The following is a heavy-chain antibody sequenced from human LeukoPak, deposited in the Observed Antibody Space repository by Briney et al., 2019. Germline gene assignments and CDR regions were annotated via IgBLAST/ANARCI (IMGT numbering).Heavy chain of an antibody. J-gene: IGHJ4*02. CDR1: GGSISSSSYY. Sequence: PSETLSLTCTVSGGSISSSSYYWGWIRQPPGKGLEWIGSIYYSGSTYYNPSLKSRVTISVDTSKSQFSLKLSSVTAADTAVYYCARVACSSTSCYPEFDYWGQGTLVTVSS. V-gene: IGHV4-39*07. CDR3: ARVACSSTSCYPEFDY. CDR2: IYYSGST. D-gene: IGHD2-2*01.